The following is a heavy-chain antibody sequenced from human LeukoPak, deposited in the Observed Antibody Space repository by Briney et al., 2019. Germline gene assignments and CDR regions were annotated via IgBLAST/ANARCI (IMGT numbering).Heavy chain of an antibody. Sequence: ASVKVSCKASGYTFTGYYMHWVRQVPGQGLEWMGWINPNSGGTNYAQKFQGRVTMTRDTSISTAYMELSRLRSDDTAVYYCARGGGSVVVVAASLDYWGQGTLVTVSS. D-gene: IGHD2-15*01. CDR2: INPNSGGT. V-gene: IGHV1-2*02. CDR3: ARGGGSVVVVAASLDY. J-gene: IGHJ4*02. CDR1: GYTFTGYY.